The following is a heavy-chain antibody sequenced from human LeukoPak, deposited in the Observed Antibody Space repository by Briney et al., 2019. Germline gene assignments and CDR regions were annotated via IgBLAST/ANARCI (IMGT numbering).Heavy chain of an antibody. CDR1: GFTPISYW. CDR2: IYQDGSET. CDR3: AELGITMIGGV. V-gene: IGHV3-7*01. D-gene: IGHD3-10*02. Sequence: GGSLRLSCAVSGFTPISYWMTWVRQAPGRGLEWVANIYQDGSETFYVDSVKGRFTISRDNAKNSLYLQMNSLRAEDTAVYYCAELGITMIGGVWGKGTTVTISS. J-gene: IGHJ6*04.